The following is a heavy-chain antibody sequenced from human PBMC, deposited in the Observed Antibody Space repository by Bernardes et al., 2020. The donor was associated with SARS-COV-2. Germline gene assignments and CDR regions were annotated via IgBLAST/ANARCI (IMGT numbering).Heavy chain of an antibody. Sequence: SETLSLTCAVYGGSFSGYYWSWIRQPPGKGLEWIGEINHSGSTNYNPSLKSRVTISVDTSTNQFSLKLSSVTAADTAVYYCARGRSSIHMILVVFTGGIFYFDYWGQGTLVTVSS. D-gene: IGHD3-22*01. CDR1: GGSFSGYY. CDR3: ARGRSSIHMILVVFTGGIFYFDY. J-gene: IGHJ4*02. CDR2: INHSGST. V-gene: IGHV4-34*01.